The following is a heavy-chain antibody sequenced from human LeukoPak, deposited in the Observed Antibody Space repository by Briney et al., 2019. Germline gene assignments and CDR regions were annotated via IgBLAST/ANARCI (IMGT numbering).Heavy chain of an antibody. J-gene: IGHJ4*02. CDR2: ISYDGSNK. D-gene: IGHD5-12*01. V-gene: IGHV3-30-3*01. Sequence: GRSLRLSCAASGFTFSSYAMHWVRQAPGKGLEWVAVISYDGSNKYYADSVKGRFTISRDNSKNTLYLQMNSLRAEDTAVYYCARSPGATGYFDYWGQGTLVTVSS. CDR1: GFTFSSYA. CDR3: ARSPGATGYFDY.